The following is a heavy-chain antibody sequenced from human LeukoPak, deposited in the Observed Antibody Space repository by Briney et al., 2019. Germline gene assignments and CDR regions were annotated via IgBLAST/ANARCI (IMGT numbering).Heavy chain of an antibody. D-gene: IGHD3-22*01. CDR3: AREGIYYDSSGYPTNAFDI. V-gene: IGHV4-34*01. Sequence: ASETLSLTCAVYGGSFSGYYWSWIRQPPGKGLEWIGEINHSGSTNYNPSLKSRVTISVDTSKNQFSLKLSSVTAADTAVYYCAREGIYYDSSGYPTNAFDIWGQGTMVTVSS. CDR1: GGSFSGYY. J-gene: IGHJ3*02. CDR2: INHSGST.